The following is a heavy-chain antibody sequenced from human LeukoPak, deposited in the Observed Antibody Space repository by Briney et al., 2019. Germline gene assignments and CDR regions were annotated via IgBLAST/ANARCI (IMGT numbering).Heavy chain of an antibody. Sequence: SETLSLTCTVSGGSISSYYWSWIRQPPGKGLEWIGYIYYSGSTNYNPSLKSRVTISVDTSKNQFSLKLSSVTAADTAVYYCASSIAAAGTAYFQHWGQGTLVTVSS. J-gene: IGHJ1*01. V-gene: IGHV4-59*08. D-gene: IGHD6-13*01. CDR3: ASSIAAAGTAYFQH. CDR2: IYYSGST. CDR1: GGSISSYY.